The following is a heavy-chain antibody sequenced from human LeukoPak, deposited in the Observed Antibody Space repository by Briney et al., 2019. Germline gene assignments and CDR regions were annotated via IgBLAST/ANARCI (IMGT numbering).Heavy chain of an antibody. J-gene: IGHJ4*02. CDR1: GGSLIPYY. V-gene: IGHV4-59*01. Sequence: SETLSLTCTVSGGSLIPYYWSWIRQPPGKGLEWIAYIFYTGSTYYNPSLKSRVTISVDTSMNQFSLKLSSVTAADTAVYYCTRDLGPSRGFDYWGRGTLVTVSS. D-gene: IGHD3-10*01. CDR2: IFYTGST. CDR3: TRDLGPSRGFDY.